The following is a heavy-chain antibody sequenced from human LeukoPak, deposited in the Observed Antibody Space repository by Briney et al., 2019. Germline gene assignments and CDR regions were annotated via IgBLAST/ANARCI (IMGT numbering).Heavy chain of an antibody. CDR1: GYTFTSYG. CDR3: ARDRLRAAVARKSYNWFDP. CDR2: IIPIFGTA. D-gene: IGHD6-19*01. J-gene: IGHJ5*02. V-gene: IGHV1-2*02. Sequence: ASVKVSCKASGYTFTSYGISWVRQAPGQGLEWMGGIIPIFGTANYAQKFQGRVTMTRDTSISTANMELSRLRSDDTAVYYCARDRLRAAVARKSYNWFDPWGQGTLVTVSS.